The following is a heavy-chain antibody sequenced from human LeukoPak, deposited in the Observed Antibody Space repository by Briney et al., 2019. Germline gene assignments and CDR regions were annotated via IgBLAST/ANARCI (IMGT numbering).Heavy chain of an antibody. J-gene: IGHJ4*02. Sequence: GGSLRLSCAASGFTFSSYSMSWVRQAPGKGLEWVSSISSSSSYIYYADSVKGRFTISRDNANNSLYLQMNSQRAEDTAVYYCARAWGQQYYDSSGYSPFDSWGQGTLVTVSS. CDR1: GFTFSSYS. CDR3: ARAWGQQYYDSSGYSPFDS. CDR2: ISSSSSYI. D-gene: IGHD3-22*01. V-gene: IGHV3-21*01.